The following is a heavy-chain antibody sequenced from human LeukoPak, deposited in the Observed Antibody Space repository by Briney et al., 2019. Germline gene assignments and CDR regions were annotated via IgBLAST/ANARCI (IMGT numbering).Heavy chain of an antibody. V-gene: IGHV1-2*02. D-gene: IGHD3-3*01. Sequence: ASVKVSCKASGYTFTGYYMHWVRQAPGQGLEWMGWINPNSGGTNYAQKFQGRVTMTTDTSTSTAYMELRSLRSDDTAVYYCARDRVGQYYDFWSGYYFAAFDIWGQGTMVTVSS. CDR1: GYTFTGYY. CDR2: INPNSGGT. CDR3: ARDRVGQYYDFWSGYYFAAFDI. J-gene: IGHJ3*02.